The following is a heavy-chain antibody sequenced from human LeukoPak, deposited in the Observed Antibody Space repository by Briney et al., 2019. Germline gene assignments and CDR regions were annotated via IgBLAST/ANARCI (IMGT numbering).Heavy chain of an antibody. CDR3: AKDSLMYYYGSEYFDY. CDR2: ISYDGSNK. CDR1: GFTFSSYG. D-gene: IGHD3-10*01. V-gene: IGHV3-30*18. Sequence: GGSLRLSCAASGFTFSSYGMHWVRQAPGKGLEWVSVISYDGSNKYYADSVKGRFTISRDNSKNTLYLQMNSLRAEDTAVYYCAKDSLMYYYGSEYFDYWGQGTLVTVSS. J-gene: IGHJ4*02.